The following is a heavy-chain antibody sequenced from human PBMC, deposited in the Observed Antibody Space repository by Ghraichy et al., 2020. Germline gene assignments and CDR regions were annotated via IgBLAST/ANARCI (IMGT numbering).Heavy chain of an antibody. D-gene: IGHD2-21*01. Sequence: SETLSLTCAVYVGSFSGYYWSWIRQPPGKGLEWIGEINLTTGINNNSPSLKSRLTMLVDTSKNPFSLTLKSVTAADTAVYYCARRRELWSAAEGDAFDMWSQGTMVTVSS. CDR1: VGSFSGYY. CDR2: INLTTGIN. V-gene: IGHV4-34*01. CDR3: ARRRELWSAAEGDAFDM. J-gene: IGHJ3*02.